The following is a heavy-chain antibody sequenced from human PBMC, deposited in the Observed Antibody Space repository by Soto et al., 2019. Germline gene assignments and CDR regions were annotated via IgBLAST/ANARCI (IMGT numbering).Heavy chain of an antibody. J-gene: IGHJ3*02. Sequence: EVQLVESGGGLVQPGGSLRLSCAASGFTFSSYAMHWVRQAPGKGLEYVSAISSNGGSTYYANSVKGRFTISRDNSKNTLYLQMGSLRAEDMAVYYCARDRITMVRGVTSHDAFDIWGQGTMVTVSS. D-gene: IGHD3-10*01. CDR1: GFTFSSYA. CDR3: ARDRITMVRGVTSHDAFDI. CDR2: ISSNGGST. V-gene: IGHV3-64*01.